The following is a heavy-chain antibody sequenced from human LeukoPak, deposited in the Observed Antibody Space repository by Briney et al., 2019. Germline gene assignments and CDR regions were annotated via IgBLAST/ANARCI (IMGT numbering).Heavy chain of an antibody. D-gene: IGHD3-22*01. CDR1: GFMFSSYE. Sequence: PGGSLRLSCAASGFMFSSYEMNWVRQAPGKGLEWVPYISSSGSTIYYADSVKGRFTISRDNAKNSLYLQMNSLRAEDTAVYYCAREEYYYDSSGHGLDYWGQGTLVTVSS. CDR2: ISSSGSTI. J-gene: IGHJ4*02. V-gene: IGHV3-48*03. CDR3: AREEYYYDSSGHGLDY.